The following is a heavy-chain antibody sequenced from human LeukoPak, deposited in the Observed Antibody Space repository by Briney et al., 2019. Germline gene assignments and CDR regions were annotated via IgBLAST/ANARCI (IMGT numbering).Heavy chain of an antibody. CDR3: ARDSSWHVPVPENPVAFDY. J-gene: IGHJ4*02. Sequence: GGSLRLSCAASGFTFSSYSMNWVRQAPGKGVEWVSSISSSSSYIYYADSVKGRFTISRDNAKNSLYLQMNSLRPEDTAVYYCARDSSWHVPVPENPVAFDYWGQGTLVTVSS. D-gene: IGHD6-13*01. V-gene: IGHV3-21*01. CDR1: GFTFSSYS. CDR2: ISSSSSYI.